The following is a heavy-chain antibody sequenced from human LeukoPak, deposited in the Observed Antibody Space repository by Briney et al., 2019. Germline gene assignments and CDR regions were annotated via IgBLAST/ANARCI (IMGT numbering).Heavy chain of an antibody. V-gene: IGHV4-31*03. D-gene: IGHD6-13*01. J-gene: IGHJ5*02. CDR3: ARSQPADSSSWLHVPVVLESFDP. CDR2: IYYSGST. Sequence: TLSLTCTVSGGSISSGGYYWSWIRQHPGKGLEWIGYIYYSGSTYYNPSLKSRVTISVDTSKNQFSLKLSSVTAADTAVYYCARSQPADSSSWLHVPVVLESFDPWGQGTLVTVSS. CDR1: GGSISSGGYY.